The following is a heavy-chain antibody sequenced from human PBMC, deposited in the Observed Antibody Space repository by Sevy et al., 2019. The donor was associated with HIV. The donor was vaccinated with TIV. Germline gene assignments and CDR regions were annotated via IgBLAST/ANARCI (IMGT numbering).Heavy chain of an antibody. J-gene: IGHJ4*02. CDR1: GFSFSNNA. Sequence: EGSLRLSCVASGFSFSNNAMHWVHQAPGKELEWVAVIRNDGNDKSYADSVKGRFTISRDNAKNTLYLQMNSLRTEDTAIYYYATEYNNGYDYWGQGTMVTVSS. CDR3: ATEYNNGYDY. CDR2: IRNDGNDK. D-gene: IGHD5-18*01. V-gene: IGHV3-33*01.